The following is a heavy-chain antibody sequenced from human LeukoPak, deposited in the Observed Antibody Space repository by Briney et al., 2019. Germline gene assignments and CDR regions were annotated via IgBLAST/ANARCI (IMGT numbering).Heavy chain of an antibody. CDR3: ARDLKANWGLYYGMDV. V-gene: IGHV1-69*04. Sequence: GASVKVSCKASGGTFSSYAISWVRQAPGQGLEWMGRIIPILGIANYAQKFQGRVTITADKSTSTAYMELSSLRSEDTAVYYCARDLKANWGLYYGMDVWGQGTTVTVSS. CDR2: IIPILGIA. D-gene: IGHD7-27*01. J-gene: IGHJ6*02. CDR1: GGTFSSYA.